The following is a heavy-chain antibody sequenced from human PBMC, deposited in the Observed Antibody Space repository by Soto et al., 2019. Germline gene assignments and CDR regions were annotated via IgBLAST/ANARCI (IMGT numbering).Heavy chain of an antibody. CDR1: GGTFSSYA. D-gene: IGHD4-17*01. Sequence: ASVKVSCKASGGTFSSYAISWVRQAPGQGLEWMGGIIPIFGTANYAQKFQGRVTITADESTSTAYMELSSLRSEDTAVYYCARDSDYGGNSGSGSYYYYYGMDVWGQGTTVTVSS. V-gene: IGHV1-69*13. J-gene: IGHJ6*02. CDR3: ARDSDYGGNSGSGSYYYYYGMDV. CDR2: IIPIFGTA.